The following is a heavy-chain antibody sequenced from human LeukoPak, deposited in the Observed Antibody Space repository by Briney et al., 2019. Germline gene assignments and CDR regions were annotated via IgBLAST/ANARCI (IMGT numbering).Heavy chain of an antibody. J-gene: IGHJ4*02. CDR1: GYTFTSYG. Sequence: ASVKVSCKASGYTFTSYGISWVRQAPGQGLEWMGWISAYNGNTNYAQKLQGRVTITTDTSTSTAYMELRSLRSDDTAVYYCARDWRPVLTVSYGLCDGYWGQGTLVTVSS. CDR2: ISAYNGNT. V-gene: IGHV1-18*01. CDR3: ARDWRPVLTVSYGLCDGY. D-gene: IGHD5-18*01.